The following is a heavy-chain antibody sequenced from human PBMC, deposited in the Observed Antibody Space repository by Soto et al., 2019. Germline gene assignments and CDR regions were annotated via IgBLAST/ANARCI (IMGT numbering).Heavy chain of an antibody. J-gene: IGHJ4*02. Sequence: NPSETLSLTCAVYGGSFSGYYWSWIRQPPGKGLEWIGEINHSGSTNYNPSLKSRVTISVDTSKNQFSLKLSSVTAADTAVYYCASAHIHYDSSGYSTDYWGQGTLVTVSS. CDR1: GGSFSGYY. D-gene: IGHD3-22*01. V-gene: IGHV4-34*01. CDR3: ASAHIHYDSSGYSTDY. CDR2: INHSGST.